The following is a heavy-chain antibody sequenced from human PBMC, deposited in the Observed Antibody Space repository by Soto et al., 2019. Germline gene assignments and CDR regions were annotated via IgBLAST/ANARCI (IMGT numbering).Heavy chain of an antibody. CDR2: IYTSGST. CDR3: ARDTYYDFWSGYLPHYYYYGMDV. J-gene: IGHJ6*02. V-gene: IGHV4-4*07. D-gene: IGHD3-3*01. Sequence: PSETLSLTCTVSGGSISSYYWSWIRQPAGKGLEWIGRIYTSGSTNYNPSLKSRVTMSVDTSKNQSSLKLSSVTAADTAVYYCARDTYYDFWSGYLPHYYYYGMDVWGQGTTVTVSS. CDR1: GGSISSYY.